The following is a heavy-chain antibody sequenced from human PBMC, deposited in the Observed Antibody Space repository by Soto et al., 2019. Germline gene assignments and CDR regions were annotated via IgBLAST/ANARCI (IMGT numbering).Heavy chain of an antibody. CDR2: IFSSGST. D-gene: IGHD5-12*01. J-gene: IGHJ4*02. Sequence: SETLSLTCTVSGGSINTFYWSWVRQPAGKGLEWIGRIFSSGSTSFNPSLESRVAMSVDTSKNHFSLNLSSVTAADMAVYYCAREGVYSAYNFAHGIQLWSFDFWGQGALVTVSS. CDR1: GGSINTFY. CDR3: AREGVYSAYNFAHGIQLWSFDF. V-gene: IGHV4-4*07.